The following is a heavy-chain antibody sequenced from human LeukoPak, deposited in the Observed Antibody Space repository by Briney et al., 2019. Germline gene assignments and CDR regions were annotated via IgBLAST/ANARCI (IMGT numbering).Heavy chain of an antibody. Sequence: PSETLSLTCTVSGGSISSYYWSWIRQPPGKGLEWIGYIYYSGSTNYNPSLKSRVTISVDTSKNQFSLKLSSVTAADPAVYYCASLYDILTGSWFDPWGQGTLVTVSS. J-gene: IGHJ5*02. V-gene: IGHV4-59*01. D-gene: IGHD3-9*01. CDR3: ASLYDILTGSWFDP. CDR2: IYYSGST. CDR1: GGSISSYY.